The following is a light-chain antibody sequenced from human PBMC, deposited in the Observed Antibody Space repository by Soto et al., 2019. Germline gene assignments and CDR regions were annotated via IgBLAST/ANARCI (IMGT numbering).Light chain of an antibody. Sequence: QLVLTQSPSASASLGDSVKLTCTLSSGHSSYAITWHQQQPEKGPRYLMKFNSDGSHSKGDGIPDRFSGSISGAERYLTISSLQSEDEADYYCQTWGTGFAVFRGGTQLTVL. CDR3: QTWGTGFAV. J-gene: IGLJ7*01. V-gene: IGLV4-69*01. CDR2: FNSDGSH. CDR1: SGHSSYA.